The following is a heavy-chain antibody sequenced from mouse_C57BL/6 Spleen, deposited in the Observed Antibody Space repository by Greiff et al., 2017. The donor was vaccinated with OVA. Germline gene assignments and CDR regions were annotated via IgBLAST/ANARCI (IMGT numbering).Heavy chain of an antibody. CDR1: GFSFNTYA. J-gene: IGHJ1*03. CDR3: VRHEGSYYGSSYWYFDV. V-gene: IGHV10-1*01. CDR2: IRSKSNNYAT. Sequence: EVQLVESGGGLVQPKGSLKLSCAASGFSFNTYAMNWVRQAPGKGLEWVARIRSKSNNYATYYADSVKDRFTISRDDSESMLYLQMNNLKTEDTAMDYCVRHEGSYYGSSYWYFDVWGTGTTVTVSS. D-gene: IGHD1-1*01.